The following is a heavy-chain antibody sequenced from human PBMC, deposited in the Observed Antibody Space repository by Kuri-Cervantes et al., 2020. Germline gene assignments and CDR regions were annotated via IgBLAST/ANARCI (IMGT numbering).Heavy chain of an antibody. J-gene: IGHJ3*02. Sequence: ASVNVSCKVSGYTLTELSMHWVRQAPGKGLEWMGGFDPEDGETIYAQKFQGRVTMTRDTSTSTVYMELSSLRSEDTAVYYCARGSQGGAFDIWGQGTMVTVSS. CDR1: GYTLTELS. CDR3: ARGSQGGAFDI. CDR2: FDPEDGET. D-gene: IGHD1-26*01. V-gene: IGHV1-24*01.